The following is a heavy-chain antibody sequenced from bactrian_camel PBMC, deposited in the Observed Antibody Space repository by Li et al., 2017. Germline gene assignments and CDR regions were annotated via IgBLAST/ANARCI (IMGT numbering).Heavy chain of an antibody. J-gene: IGHJ4*01. CDR2: KRAGDGTT. D-gene: IGHD1*01. V-gene: IGHV3S44*01. CDR1: GFTFTDYA. Sequence: VQLVESGGGLVQPGGSLRLSCATSGFTFTDYAVSWVRQAPGQGLEWVSTKRAGDGTTIYADSVKGRFTISRDNAKNTLYLQMNSLKTEDTAMYYCAIGRLGESGLTGQGTQVTVS.